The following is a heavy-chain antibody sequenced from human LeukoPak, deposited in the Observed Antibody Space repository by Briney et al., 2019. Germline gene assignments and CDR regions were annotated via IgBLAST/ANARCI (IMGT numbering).Heavy chain of an antibody. CDR2: IYYSGST. J-gene: IGHJ4*02. CDR3: ARHDYGGNAFDY. CDR1: GGSISSGDYY. V-gene: IGHV4-30-4*01. D-gene: IGHD4-23*01. Sequence: PSGTLSLTCTVSGGSISSGDYYWSWIRQPPGKGLEWIGYIYYSGSTYYNPSLKSRVTISVDTSKNQFSLKLSSVTAADTAVYYCARHDYGGNAFDYWGQGTLVTVSS.